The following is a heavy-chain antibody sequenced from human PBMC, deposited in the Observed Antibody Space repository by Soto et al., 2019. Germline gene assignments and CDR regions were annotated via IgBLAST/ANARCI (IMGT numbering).Heavy chain of an antibody. CDR3: TTTPGIAVAGRGG. D-gene: IGHD6-19*01. CDR2: IRSKANSYAT. J-gene: IGHJ4*02. CDR1: GFTFSGSA. Sequence: EVQLVESGGGLVQPGGSLKLSCAASGFTFSGSAMHWVRQASGKGLEWVGRIRSKANSYATAYAASVKGRFTISRDDSKNTAYLQMNSLKTEDTAVYYCTTTPGIAVAGRGGWGQGTLVTVSS. V-gene: IGHV3-73*02.